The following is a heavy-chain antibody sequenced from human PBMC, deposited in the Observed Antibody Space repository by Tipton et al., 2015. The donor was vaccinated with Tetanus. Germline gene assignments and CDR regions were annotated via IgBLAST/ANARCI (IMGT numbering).Heavy chain of an antibody. Sequence: TLSLTCGVSGGSFSGNYWSWVRQAPGKGLEWIGEINHRGGTMYNPSLKSRVTISGDTSKNQFSLNLRSVITADTAVYYCARANNDYPKKGPFDYWGQGILVIVSS. CDR3: ARANNDYPKKGPFDY. D-gene: IGHD5-12*01. J-gene: IGHJ4*02. V-gene: IGHV4-34*01. CDR2: INHRGGT. CDR1: GGSFSGNY.